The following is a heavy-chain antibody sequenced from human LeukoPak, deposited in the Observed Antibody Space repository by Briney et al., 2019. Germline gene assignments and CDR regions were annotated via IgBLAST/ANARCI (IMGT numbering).Heavy chain of an antibody. D-gene: IGHD3-10*01. CDR1: GFTFNTYS. CDR2: IDSSGGYM. V-gene: IGHV3-21*06. Sequence: GGSLRLSCEASGFTFNTYSMNWARQAPGKGLEWVSSIDSSGGYMFYADSVKGRFIISRDNAKDSLYLQMNSLRAEDTAVYYCARARLLWFGELSWFDPWGQGTLVTVSS. J-gene: IGHJ5*02. CDR3: ARARLLWFGELSWFDP.